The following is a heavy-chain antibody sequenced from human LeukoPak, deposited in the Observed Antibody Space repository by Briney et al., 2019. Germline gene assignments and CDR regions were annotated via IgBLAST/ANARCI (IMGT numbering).Heavy chain of an antibody. J-gene: IGHJ4*02. CDR1: GGSISSYL. D-gene: IGHD1-26*01. V-gene: IGHV4-59*01. CDR2: IYYSGST. Sequence: SQTLSLTCTVSGGSISSYLWSWIRQPPAKGLEWIVYIYYSGSTNYNPSLKGRVTILVDTCKNQFSLKVSSVTDADTAVYYCARGQYGGSCFDNWGQGSLVTVSS. CDR3: ARGQYGGSCFDN.